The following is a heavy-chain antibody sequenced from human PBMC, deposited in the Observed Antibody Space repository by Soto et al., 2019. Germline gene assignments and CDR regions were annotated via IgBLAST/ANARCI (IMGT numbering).Heavy chain of an antibody. V-gene: IGHV1-69*01. CDR2: IIPIFGTA. J-gene: IGHJ3*02. Sequence: QVQLVQSGSEVKKPGSSVKVSCKASGGTCSSYAISWVRQAPGQGLEWMGGIIPIFGTANYAQKFQGRVTITADEYTSTIQKEVSSLRCYDTAGYYCAREGGGENWSDAFDIWGQGTMVTVSS. D-gene: IGHD1-1*01. CDR3: AREGGGENWSDAFDI. CDR1: GGTCSSYA.